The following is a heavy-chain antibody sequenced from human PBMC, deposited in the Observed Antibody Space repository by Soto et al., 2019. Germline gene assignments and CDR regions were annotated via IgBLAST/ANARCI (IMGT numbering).Heavy chain of an antibody. D-gene: IGHD3-3*01. Sequence: SETLSLTCAVYGGSFSGYYWSWIRQPPGKGLEWIGEINHSGSTNYNPSLKSRVTMTRDTSISTAYMELSRLRSDDTAVYYCARTTRITIFGADNWFDPWGQGTLVTVSS. CDR2: INHSGST. J-gene: IGHJ5*02. V-gene: IGHV4-34*10. CDR3: ARTTRITIFGADNWFDP. CDR1: GGSFSGYY.